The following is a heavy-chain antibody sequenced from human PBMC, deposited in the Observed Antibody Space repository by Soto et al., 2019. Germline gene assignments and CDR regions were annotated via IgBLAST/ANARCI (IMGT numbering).Heavy chain of an antibody. CDR2: IIPIFGIA. CDR1: GGTFSSYA. V-gene: IGHV1-69*13. CDR3: ARQDYYDSSGYYFFDY. J-gene: IGHJ4*02. Sequence: SVKVSCKASGGTFSSYAISWVRQAPGQGLEWMGGIIPIFGIANYAQKFQGRVTITADESTSTAYMELSSLRSEDTAVYYCARQDYYDSSGYYFFDYWGQGTLVTVSS. D-gene: IGHD3-22*01.